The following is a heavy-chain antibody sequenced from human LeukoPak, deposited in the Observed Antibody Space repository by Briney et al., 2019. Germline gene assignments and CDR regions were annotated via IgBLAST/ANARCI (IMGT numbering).Heavy chain of an antibody. J-gene: IGHJ4*02. Sequence: PGGSLRLSCAASGFTFRPYAMNWVRQAPGKGLEWVSGISGSGDNTYYADSVKGRFTISRDNSKNTLYLQMNSLRAEDTAVYYCAKGDDILTGYLSYFDYWGQGTLVTVSS. CDR1: GFTFRPYA. V-gene: IGHV3-23*01. CDR3: AKGDDILTGYLSYFDY. CDR2: ISGSGDNT. D-gene: IGHD3-9*01.